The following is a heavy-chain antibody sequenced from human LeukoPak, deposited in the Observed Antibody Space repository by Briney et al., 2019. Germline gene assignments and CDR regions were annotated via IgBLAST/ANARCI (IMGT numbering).Heavy chain of an antibody. CDR2: IYYSGST. V-gene: IGHV4-39*07. Sequence: PSETLSLTCTVSGGSISSSSYYWGWIRQPPGKGLEWIGSIYYSGSTYYNPSLKSRVTISVDTSKNQFSLKLSSVTAADTAVYYCASWGFGIYDSSGIYYWGQGTLVTVSS. J-gene: IGHJ4*02. D-gene: IGHD3-22*01. CDR1: GGSISSSSYY. CDR3: ASWGFGIYDSSGIYY.